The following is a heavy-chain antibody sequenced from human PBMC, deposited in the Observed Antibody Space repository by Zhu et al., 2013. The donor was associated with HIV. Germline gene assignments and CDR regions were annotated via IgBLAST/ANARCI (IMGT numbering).Heavy chain of an antibody. CDR1: GGSINTY. CDR3: ARGGPSSEWFGS. J-gene: IGHJ5*01. V-gene: IGHV4-59*01. Sequence: QVQLQESGPGLLKPSETLSLTCTVSGGSINTYWSWIRQPPGQRPEWIGYIHYSGSTNYNASLVSRVRMSIDTSKNQFSLELNSVTVADTAVYYCARGGPSSEWFGSWGQGTLVTVSS. CDR2: IHYSGST. D-gene: IGHD6-6*01.